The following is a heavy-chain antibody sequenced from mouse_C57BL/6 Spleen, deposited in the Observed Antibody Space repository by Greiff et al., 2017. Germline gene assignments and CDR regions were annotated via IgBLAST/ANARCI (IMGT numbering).Heavy chain of an antibody. CDR1: GFNIKDDY. D-gene: IGHD1-1*01. J-gene: IGHJ1*03. CDR2: IDPENGDT. Sequence: VQLQQSGAELVRPGASVKLSCTASGFNIKDDYMHWVKQRPEQGLEWIGWIDPENGDTEYASKFQGKATITADTASNTAYLQLSSLTSEDTAVYYCTTFCGSSYRYFDVWGTGTTVTVSS. V-gene: IGHV14-4*01. CDR3: TTFCGSSYRYFDV.